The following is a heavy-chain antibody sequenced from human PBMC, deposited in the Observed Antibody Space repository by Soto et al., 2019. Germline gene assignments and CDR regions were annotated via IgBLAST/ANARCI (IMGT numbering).Heavy chain of an antibody. V-gene: IGHV3-48*02. Sequence: ELQLAESGGGSVQPGGTLTLSCAASGFTFSTFSMNWVRQAPGRGLEWISYISGGGPPISYADSVKGRFTISRDNAKNSLYLQMDSRTDEDTAVYYCARDLGWAFDSWGQGTLVTVSS. J-gene: IGHJ4*02. D-gene: IGHD6-19*01. CDR3: ARDLGWAFDS. CDR1: GFTFSTFS. CDR2: ISGGGPPI.